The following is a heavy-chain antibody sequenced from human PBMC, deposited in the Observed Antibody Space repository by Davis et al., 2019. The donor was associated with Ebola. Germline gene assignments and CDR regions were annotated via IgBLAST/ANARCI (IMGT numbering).Heavy chain of an antibody. CDR3: ARDGGYSSSWYEGYYYYGMDV. CDR2: ISTYNGKT. J-gene: IGHJ6*02. CDR1: GYTFTSYG. V-gene: IGHV1-18*01. D-gene: IGHD6-13*01. Sequence: AASVKVSCKASGYTFTSYGISWVRQAPGQGLEWMGWISTYNGKTNYAQKLQGRVTMTTDTSTSTAYMELRSLRSDDTAVYYCARDGGYSSSWYEGYYYYGMDVWGQGTTVTVSS.